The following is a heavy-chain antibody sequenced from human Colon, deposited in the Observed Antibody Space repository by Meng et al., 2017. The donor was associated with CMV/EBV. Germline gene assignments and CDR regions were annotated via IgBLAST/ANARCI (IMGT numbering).Heavy chain of an antibody. CDR2: INPNSGGT. J-gene: IGHJ4*02. CDR3: ATVSGGDFDY. Sequence: VHLVQFGHGVKRPGPSVTVSCKASGYTFTGYFMYWVRQAPGQGLEWMGSINPNSGGTNYAQKFQGRVTMTRDTSINTAYMELSRLRSDDTAVYYCATVSGGDFDYWGQGTLVTVSS. V-gene: IGHV1-2*02. CDR1: GYTFTGYF. D-gene: IGHD1-26*01.